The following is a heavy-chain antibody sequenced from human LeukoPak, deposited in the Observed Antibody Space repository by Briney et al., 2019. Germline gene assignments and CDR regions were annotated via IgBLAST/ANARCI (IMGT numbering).Heavy chain of an antibody. CDR1: GGSISSYY. Sequence: SETLSLTCTVSGGSISSYYRNWIRQPAGKGLEWIGRIYSSGSTNYNPFLKSRVTMSVDTSKNQFSLKLSSVTAADTAVYYCARDPSSFGGRFDPWGQGTLVAVSS. CDR2: IYSSGST. D-gene: IGHD3-10*01. V-gene: IGHV4-4*07. J-gene: IGHJ5*02. CDR3: ARDPSSFGGRFDP.